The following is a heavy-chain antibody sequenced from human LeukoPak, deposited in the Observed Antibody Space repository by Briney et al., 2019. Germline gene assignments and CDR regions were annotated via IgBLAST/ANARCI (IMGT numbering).Heavy chain of an antibody. CDR2: IGGSGSHT. Sequence: AGGSLRLSCATSGFTFSSYAMSWVHQAPGKGLEWVSTIGGSGSHTYHADSVKGRFTVSRDNSKNTLYLQLNSLRAEDTAVYYCAVGGRGSYYPYYFDNWGQGTLVTVSS. CDR3: AVGGRGSYYPYYFDN. V-gene: IGHV3-23*01. J-gene: IGHJ4*02. D-gene: IGHD1-26*01. CDR1: GFTFSSYA.